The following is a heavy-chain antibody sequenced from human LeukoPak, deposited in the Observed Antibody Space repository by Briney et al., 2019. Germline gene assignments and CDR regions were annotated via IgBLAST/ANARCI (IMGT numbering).Heavy chain of an antibody. CDR3: ASTAKSYYYDSSGSPGAFDI. Sequence: SETLSLTCTVSGGSISGYYWSWIRQTPGKGLEWIGYIYSSGSTIYNPSLKSRVTISVDTSKHQFSLKLSSVTAADTAVYYCASTAKSYYYDSSGSPGAFDIWGQGTMVTISS. J-gene: IGHJ3*02. D-gene: IGHD3-22*01. CDR1: GGSISGYY. V-gene: IGHV4-59*01. CDR2: IYSSGST.